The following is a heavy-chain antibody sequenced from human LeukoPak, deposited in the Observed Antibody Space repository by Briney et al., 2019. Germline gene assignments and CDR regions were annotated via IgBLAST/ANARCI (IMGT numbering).Heavy chain of an antibody. V-gene: IGHV6-1*01. Sequence: SQTLSLTCAISGDSVSSNSAACNWIRQSPSRCLEWLGRTYYRSKWYNDYALSVKSRLTTNPATSTNQLSLKRNPVTPEDTAVYYCARERTGFDPWGQGTLVTVSS. J-gene: IGHJ5*02. CDR1: GDSVSSNSAA. CDR2: TYYRSKWYN. CDR3: ARERTGFDP. D-gene: IGHD1-1*01.